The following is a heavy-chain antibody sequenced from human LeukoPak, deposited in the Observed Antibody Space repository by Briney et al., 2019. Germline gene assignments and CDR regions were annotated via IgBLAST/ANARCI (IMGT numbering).Heavy chain of an antibody. J-gene: IGHJ4*02. CDR2: INPNSGGT. D-gene: IGHD1-26*01. CDR1: GYTFTGYY. V-gene: IGHV1-2*02. Sequence: ASVKVSCKASGYTFTGYYMHWVRQAPGQGLEWMGWINPNSGGTNYAQKFQGRVTMTRDTSISTAYMELSRLRSDETAVYYCAREGVGATGAVDYWGQGTLVTVSS. CDR3: AREGVGATGAVDY.